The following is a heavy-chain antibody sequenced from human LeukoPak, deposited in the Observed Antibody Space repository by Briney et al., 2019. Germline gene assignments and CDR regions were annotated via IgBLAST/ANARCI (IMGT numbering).Heavy chain of an antibody. CDR1: GGSISSYD. J-gene: IGHJ4*02. Sequence: SETLSLTGTVSGGSISSYDWSWIRQPPGEGLEWIGYIYYSGSTNYNHSLKRRVTISVDTSKNQFSLKLSSVTAADTAVYYCARVNSEFDYWGQGTLVTVSS. V-gene: IGHV4-59*01. CDR2: IYYSGST. D-gene: IGHD1-26*01. CDR3: ARVNSEFDY.